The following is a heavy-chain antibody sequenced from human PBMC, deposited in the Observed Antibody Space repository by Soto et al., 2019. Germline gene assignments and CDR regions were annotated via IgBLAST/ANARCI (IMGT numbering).Heavy chain of an antibody. Sequence: ASRRLSSAASGFTFSIYAMSWVRQAPGKGMEWVSAISVSGGSTYYADSVKGRFTISRDNSKNTLYLQMNILIAEDTAVYYCAKGYDSSPPWGQGTLGTVGS. CDR3: AKGYDSSPP. CDR1: GFTFSIYA. V-gene: IGHV3-23*01. CDR2: ISVSGGST. J-gene: IGHJ4*02. D-gene: IGHD3-22*01.